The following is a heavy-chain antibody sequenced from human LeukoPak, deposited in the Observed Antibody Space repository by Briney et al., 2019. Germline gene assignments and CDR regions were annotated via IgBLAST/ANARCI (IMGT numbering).Heavy chain of an antibody. V-gene: IGHV3-30*03. CDR2: ISYDGSNK. CDR1: GFTFSSYG. D-gene: IGHD3-3*01. Sequence: GGSLRLSCAASGFTFSSYGMHWVRQAPGKGLEWVAVISYDGSNKYYADSVKGRFTISRDNSKNTLDLQMNSLRAEDTAVYYCARDRSYDFWSGYSTPDYWGQGTLVTVSS. J-gene: IGHJ4*02. CDR3: ARDRSYDFWSGYSTPDY.